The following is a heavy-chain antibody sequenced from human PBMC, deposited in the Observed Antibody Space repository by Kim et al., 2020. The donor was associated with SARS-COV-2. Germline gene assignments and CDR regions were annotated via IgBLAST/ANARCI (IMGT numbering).Heavy chain of an antibody. CDR2: ST. V-gene: IGHV1-46*01. CDR3: ARASSYYFDY. Sequence: STSYAQKFQGRVTMTRDTSTSTVYMELSSLRSEDTAVYYCARASSYYFDYWGQGTLVTVSS. J-gene: IGHJ4*02. D-gene: IGHD6-6*01.